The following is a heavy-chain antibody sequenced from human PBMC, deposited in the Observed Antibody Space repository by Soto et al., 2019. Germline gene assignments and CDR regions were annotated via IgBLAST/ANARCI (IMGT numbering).Heavy chain of an antibody. V-gene: IGHV1-46*01. CDR1: GYIFTSYY. D-gene: IGHD5-18*01. CDR2: INPSGGST. CDR3: ARERLPNWFDP. Sequence: GASVKVSCKASGYIFTSYYMHWVRQAPGQGLEWMGIINPSGGSTSYAQKFQGRVTMTRDTSTSTVYMELSSLRSEDTAVYYCARERLPNWFDPWGQGTLVTVSS. J-gene: IGHJ5*02.